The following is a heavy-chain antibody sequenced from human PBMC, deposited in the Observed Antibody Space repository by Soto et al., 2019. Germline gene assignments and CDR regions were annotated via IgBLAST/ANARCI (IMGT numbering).Heavy chain of an antibody. CDR2: ISYDGGNK. J-gene: IGHJ4*02. CDR3: VGDLLTERDY. V-gene: IGHV3-30*03. CDR1: GFTFSTYG. Sequence: QVQLVESGGGVVQPGRSLRLSCAASGFTFSTYGMHWVRQAPGKGLEWVAVISYDGGNKYYADSVKGRFTFSRDNSKNTLYLQMNSLRAADTAVYYCVGDLLTERDYWGQGTLVTVSS. D-gene: IGHD7-27*01.